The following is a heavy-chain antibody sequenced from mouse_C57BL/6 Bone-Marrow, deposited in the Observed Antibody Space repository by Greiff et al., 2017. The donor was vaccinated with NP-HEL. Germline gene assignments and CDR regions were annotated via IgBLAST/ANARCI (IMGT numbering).Heavy chain of an antibody. CDR2: ISNLAYSI. CDR3: ARMRSRGYFDV. CDR1: GFTFSDYG. Sequence: EVKVEESGGGLVQPGGSLKLSCAASGFTFSDYGMAWVRQAPRKGPEWVAFISNLAYSIYYADTVTGRFTISRENAKNTLYLEMSSLRSEDTAMYYCARMRSRGYFDVWGTGTTVTVSS. J-gene: IGHJ1*03. V-gene: IGHV5-15*04.